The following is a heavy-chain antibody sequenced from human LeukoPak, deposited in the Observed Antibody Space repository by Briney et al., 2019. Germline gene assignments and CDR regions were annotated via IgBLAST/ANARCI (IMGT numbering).Heavy chain of an antibody. CDR3: ARDMAAAAYNWFDP. CDR1: GGSISSYY. D-gene: IGHD6-13*01. J-gene: IGHJ5*02. Sequence: PSETLSLTCTVSGGSISSYYWSWIRQPPGKGLEWIGYIYYSGSTNYNPSLKSRVTISVDTSKNQFSLKLSSVTAADTAVYYCARDMAAAAYNWFDPWGQGTLVTVSS. V-gene: IGHV4-59*01. CDR2: IYYSGST.